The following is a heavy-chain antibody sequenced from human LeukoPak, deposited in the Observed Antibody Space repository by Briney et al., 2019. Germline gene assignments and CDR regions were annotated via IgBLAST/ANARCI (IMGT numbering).Heavy chain of an antibody. Sequence: ASVKVSCKASGYTFTGYYMHWVRQAPGQGLEWMGWISAYNGNTNYAQKLQGRVTMTTDTSTSTAYMELRSLRSDDTAVYYCARDQNSRITIFGVVIRHNWFDPWGQGTLVTVSS. J-gene: IGHJ5*02. V-gene: IGHV1-18*04. CDR2: ISAYNGNT. D-gene: IGHD3-3*01. CDR1: GYTFTGYY. CDR3: ARDQNSRITIFGVVIRHNWFDP.